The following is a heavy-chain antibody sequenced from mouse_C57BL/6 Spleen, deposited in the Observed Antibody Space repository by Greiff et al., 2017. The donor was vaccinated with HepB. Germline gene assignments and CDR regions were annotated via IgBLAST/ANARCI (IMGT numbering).Heavy chain of an antibody. J-gene: IGHJ1*03. V-gene: IGHV1-69*01. CDR3: ARNYYDYDKYFDV. CDR2: IDPSDSYT. CDR1: GYTFTSYW. Sequence: VQLQQSGAELVMPGASVKLSCKASGYTFTSYWMHWVKQRPGQGLEWIGEIDPSDSYTKYNQKFKGKSTLTVDKSSSTAYMQLSSLTSEDSAVYYCARNYYDYDKYFDVWGTGTTVTVSS. D-gene: IGHD2-4*01.